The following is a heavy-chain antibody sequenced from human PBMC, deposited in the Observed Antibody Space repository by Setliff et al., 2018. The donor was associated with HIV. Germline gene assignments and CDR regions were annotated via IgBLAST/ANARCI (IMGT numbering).Heavy chain of an antibody. CDR3: ARWVRGTWTPLHILDYYYLDV. Sequence: ASVKVSCKASGYTFTGYYMHWVRQAPGQGLEWMGWINPNSGGTNYAQKFQGRVTMTRDTSISTAYMELSRLRSDDTAVYYCARWVRGTWTPLHILDYYYLDVWGKGTTVTVSS. V-gene: IGHV1-2*02. CDR2: INPNSGGT. D-gene: IGHD1-1*01. J-gene: IGHJ6*03. CDR1: GYTFTGYY.